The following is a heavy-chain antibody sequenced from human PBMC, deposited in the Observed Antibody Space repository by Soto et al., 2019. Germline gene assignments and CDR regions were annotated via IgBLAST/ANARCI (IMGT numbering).Heavy chain of an antibody. CDR3: ARDYNGNRNFDY. CDR1: GFTFNNHA. D-gene: IGHD1-20*01. J-gene: IGHJ4*02. V-gene: IGHV3-23*01. CDR2: MSGGAST. Sequence: EVQLLESGGGLVQPGGSLKLSCAASGFTFNNHAMTWVRQAPGKGLEWVSAMSGGASTYYADSVKGRFTISRDNSKNALYLQMNNVRLGDTAVYYCARDYNGNRNFDYWGEGTLVTVSS.